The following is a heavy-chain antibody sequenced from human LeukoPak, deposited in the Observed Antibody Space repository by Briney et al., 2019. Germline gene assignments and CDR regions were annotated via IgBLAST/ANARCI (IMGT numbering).Heavy chain of an antibody. V-gene: IGHV1-18*01. Sequence: RQAPGQGLEWMGWISAYNGNTNYAQKLQGRVTMTTDTSTSTAYMELRSLRSDDTAVYYCARDLKIGYSSGWSNYWGQGTLVTVSS. J-gene: IGHJ4*02. CDR2: ISAYNGNT. CDR3: ARDLKIGYSSGWSNY. D-gene: IGHD6-19*01.